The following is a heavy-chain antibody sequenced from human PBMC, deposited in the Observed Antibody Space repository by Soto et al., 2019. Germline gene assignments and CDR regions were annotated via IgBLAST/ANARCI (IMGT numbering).Heavy chain of an antibody. Sequence: PGESLKISCKGSGYSFTSYWIGWVRQMPGKGLEWMGIIYPGDSDTRYSPSFQGQVTISADKSISTAYLQWSSLKASDTAMYYCARSSNTAPYCSSTSCPSYYYYGMDVWGQGTTVTVS. J-gene: IGHJ6*02. CDR2: IYPGDSDT. CDR1: GYSFTSYW. V-gene: IGHV5-51*01. CDR3: ARSSNTAPYCSSTSCPSYYYYGMDV. D-gene: IGHD2-2*01.